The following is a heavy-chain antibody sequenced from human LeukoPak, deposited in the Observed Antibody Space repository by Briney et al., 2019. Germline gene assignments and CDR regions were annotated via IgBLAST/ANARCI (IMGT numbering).Heavy chain of an antibody. V-gene: IGHV4-39*07. CDR3: ARFSGSYSRVVDY. CDR1: GGSISSSSYY. D-gene: IGHD3-10*01. CDR2: IYYSGST. J-gene: IGHJ4*02. Sequence: SETLSLTCTVSGGSISSSSYYWGWIRQPPGKGLEWIGSIYYSGSTYYNPSLKSRVTISVDTSKNQFSLKLSSVTAADTAVYYCARFSGSYSRVVDYWGQGTLVTVSS.